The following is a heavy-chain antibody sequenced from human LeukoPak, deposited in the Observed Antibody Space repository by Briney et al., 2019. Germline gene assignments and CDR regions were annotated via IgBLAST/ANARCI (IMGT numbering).Heavy chain of an antibody. J-gene: IGHJ6*02. V-gene: IGHV3-20*01. CDR2: INWNGGST. Sequence: PGGSLRLSCAASGFTFDDYGMSWVRQAPGKGLEWVSGINWNGGSTGYADSVKGRFTISRDNAKNSLYLQMNSLRAEDTALYHCARDSSSWGPYYYYGMDVWGQGTTVTVSS. CDR1: GFTFDDYG. D-gene: IGHD6-13*01. CDR3: ARDSSSWGPYYYYGMDV.